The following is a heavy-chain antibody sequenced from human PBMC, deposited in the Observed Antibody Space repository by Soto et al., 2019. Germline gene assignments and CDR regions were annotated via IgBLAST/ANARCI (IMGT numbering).Heavy chain of an antibody. CDR3: TTGKDIVATRPDY. Sequence: GGSLRLSCVVSGITFRNAWMNWVRQAPGKGLGWVGRIKNNADGGTTEYAAPVKDRFTISRDDSKNTMYLQMRTLKTEDTAVYYCTTGKDIVATRPDYWGQGTLVTVSS. CDR1: GITFRNAW. J-gene: IGHJ4*02. CDR2: IKNNADGGTT. D-gene: IGHD5-12*01. V-gene: IGHV3-15*07.